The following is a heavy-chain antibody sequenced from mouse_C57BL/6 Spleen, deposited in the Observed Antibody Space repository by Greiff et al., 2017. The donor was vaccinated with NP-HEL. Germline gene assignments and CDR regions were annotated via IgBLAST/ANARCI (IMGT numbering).Heavy chain of an antibody. Sequence: VQLQQSGAELVRPGASVKLSCTASGFNITDDYMHWVKQRPEQGLEWIGWIDPENGDTEYASKFQGKATITADTSSNTAYLQLSSLTSEDTAVYYCTTAYDYDRTWFAYWGQGTLVTVSA. CDR2: IDPENGDT. D-gene: IGHD2-4*01. V-gene: IGHV14-4*01. CDR1: GFNITDDY. CDR3: TTAYDYDRTWFAY. J-gene: IGHJ3*01.